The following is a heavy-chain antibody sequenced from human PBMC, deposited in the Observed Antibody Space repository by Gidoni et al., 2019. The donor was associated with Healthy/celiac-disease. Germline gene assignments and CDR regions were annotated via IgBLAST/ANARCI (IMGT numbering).Heavy chain of an antibody. Sequence: QLQLQESGPGLVKPSETLSLTCTVPGGSISSSSYDWGWISQPPGKGLEWIGSIYYSGSTYSNPSLTCRVTISVDTSKNQFSLKLSSVTAADTAVYYCARRREGFDPWGQGTLVTVSS. V-gene: IGHV4-39*01. CDR1: GGSISSSSYD. D-gene: IGHD1-26*01. CDR3: ARRREGFDP. J-gene: IGHJ5*02. CDR2: IYYSGST.